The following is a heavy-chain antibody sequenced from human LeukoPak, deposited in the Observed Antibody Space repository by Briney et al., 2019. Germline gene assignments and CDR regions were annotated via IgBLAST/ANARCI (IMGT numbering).Heavy chain of an antibody. CDR3: ARAPHGGIDY. CDR2: IYHSGST. CDR1: GYSISSGYY. J-gene: IGHJ4*02. Sequence: PSETLSLTCTVSGYSISSGYYWCWIRQPPGKGLEWIGSIYHSGSTYYNPSLQSRVTISVDTSKNQFSLKLSSVTAADTAVYYCARAPHGGIDYWGQGTLVTVSS. D-gene: IGHD4-23*01. V-gene: IGHV4-38-2*02.